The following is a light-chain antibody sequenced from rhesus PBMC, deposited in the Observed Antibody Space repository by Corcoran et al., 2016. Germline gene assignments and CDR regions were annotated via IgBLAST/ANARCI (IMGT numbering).Light chain of an antibody. CDR3: QHYYSTPRT. V-gene: IGKV1-25*01. CDR1: QGITND. Sequence: DIQMTQSPSSLSASVGDRVTITCRASQGITNDLAWYQQKPGETPKLLIYEASSLQSGITSRFSGSGSGTDFTLTISSLQSEDFATDYCQHYYSTPRTFGQGTKVEIK. CDR2: EAS. J-gene: IGKJ1*01.